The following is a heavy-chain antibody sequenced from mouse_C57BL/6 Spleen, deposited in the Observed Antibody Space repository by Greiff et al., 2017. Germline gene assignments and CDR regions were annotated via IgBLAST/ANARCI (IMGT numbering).Heavy chain of an antibody. CDR2: IYPSDSET. V-gene: IGHV1-61*01. Sequence: QVQLQQPGAELVRPGSSVKLSCKASGYTFTSYWMDWVKQRPGQGLEWIGNIYPSDSETHYNQKFKDKATLTVDKSSSTAYMQRSSLTSEDSAVYYCARDMGTAQASFAYWGQGTLVTVSA. D-gene: IGHD3-2*02. CDR1: GYTFTSYW. J-gene: IGHJ3*01. CDR3: ARDMGTAQASFAY.